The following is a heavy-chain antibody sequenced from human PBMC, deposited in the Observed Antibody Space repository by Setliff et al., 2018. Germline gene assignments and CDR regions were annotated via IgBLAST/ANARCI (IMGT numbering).Heavy chain of an antibody. V-gene: IGHV3-7*01. Sequence: PGGSLRLSCAASGFTFSSYWMSWVRQAPGKGLEWVANIKQDGSEKYYVDSVKGRFTISRDNAKNSLYLQMNSLRAEDTAVYYCARASSSDNYNFWSGYFNWFDPWGQGTLVTVSS. CDR2: IKQDGSEK. J-gene: IGHJ5*02. D-gene: IGHD3-3*01. CDR1: GFTFSSYW. CDR3: ARASSSDNYNFWSGYFNWFDP.